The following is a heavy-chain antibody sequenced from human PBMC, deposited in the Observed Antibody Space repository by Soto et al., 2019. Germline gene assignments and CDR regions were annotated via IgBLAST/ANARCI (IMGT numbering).Heavy chain of an antibody. CDR2: ISSSSSYI. CDR3: ARDGLSDTFDY. V-gene: IGHV3-21*01. CDR1: GFTFSSYS. D-gene: IGHD3-16*02. J-gene: IGHJ4*02. Sequence: GGSLRLSCAASGFTFSSYSMNWVRQAPGKGLEWVSSISSSSSYIYYADSVKGRFTISRDNAKNSLYLQMNSLRAEDTAVYYCARDGLSDTFDYWGQGTLVTASS.